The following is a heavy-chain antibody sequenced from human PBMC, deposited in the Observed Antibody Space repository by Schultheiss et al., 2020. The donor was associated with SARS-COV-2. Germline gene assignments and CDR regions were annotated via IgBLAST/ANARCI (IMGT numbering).Heavy chain of an antibody. Sequence: SVKVSCKASGDTFSRYAISWVRQAPGQGPEWMGGIIPIRGSANYAQKFQGRVTITADESTSTAYMELSSLSSEDTAVYYCAKIALSGSYCFDYWGQGTLVTVSS. CDR2: IIPIRGSA. CDR3: AKIALSGSYCFDY. J-gene: IGHJ4*02. CDR1: GDTFSRYA. D-gene: IGHD1-26*01. V-gene: IGHV1-69*13.